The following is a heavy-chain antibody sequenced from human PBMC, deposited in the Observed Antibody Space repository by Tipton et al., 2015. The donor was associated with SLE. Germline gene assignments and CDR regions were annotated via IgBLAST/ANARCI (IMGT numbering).Heavy chain of an antibody. V-gene: IGHV4-31*11. J-gene: IGHJ4*02. CDR2: IYYSGST. CDR1: GYSISSGGYY. Sequence: TLSLTCAVSGYSISSGGYYWSWIRQHPGKGLEWIGYIYYSGSTYYNPSLKSRVTISVDTSKNQFSLKLSSVTAADTAVYYCARAGPLYSIFDYWGQGTLVTVSS. CDR3: ARAGPLYSIFDY. D-gene: IGHD3-3*02.